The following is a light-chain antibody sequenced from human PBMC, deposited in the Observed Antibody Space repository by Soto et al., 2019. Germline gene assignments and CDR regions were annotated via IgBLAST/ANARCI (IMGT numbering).Light chain of an antibody. Sequence: DIQMTQSPSTLSASVGDRVTITCRASQSISSWLAWYQQKPGKAPKLLIYDGSSLESGVPSRFSGSGSGTEFTLTISSLQPDDFATYYCQQYNSYSWTFGRGTKV. CDR3: QQYNSYSWT. V-gene: IGKV1-5*01. CDR1: QSISSW. J-gene: IGKJ1*01. CDR2: DGS.